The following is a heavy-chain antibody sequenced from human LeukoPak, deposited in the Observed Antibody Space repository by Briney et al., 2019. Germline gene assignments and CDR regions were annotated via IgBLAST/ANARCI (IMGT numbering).Heavy chain of an antibody. CDR3: VKGRGIGY. Sequence: GRSLRLSCAASGFTFSSYAMHWVRQAPGKGLEWVAVISYDGSNKYYADSVKGRFTISRDNSKNTLYLQMNSLRAEDTAVYYCVKGRGIGYWGQGTLVTVSS. D-gene: IGHD3-16*01. J-gene: IGHJ4*02. CDR1: GFTFSSYA. V-gene: IGHV3-30-3*01. CDR2: ISYDGSNK.